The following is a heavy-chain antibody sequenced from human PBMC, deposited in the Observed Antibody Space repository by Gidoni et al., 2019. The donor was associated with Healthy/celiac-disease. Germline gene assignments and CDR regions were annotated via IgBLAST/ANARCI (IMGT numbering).Heavy chain of an antibody. CDR2: IYWDDDK. CDR1: GFSLSTSGVG. V-gene: IGHV2-5*02. CDR3: AHPGNYYDSSGYYQYFDY. Sequence: QITLKESGPTLVKPTQTLTLTCTFSGFSLSTSGVGVGWIRQPPGKALEWLALIYWDDDKRYSPSLKSRLTITKDTSKNQVVLTMTNMDPVDTATYYCAHPGNYYDSSGYYQYFDYWGQGTLVTVSS. D-gene: IGHD3-22*01. J-gene: IGHJ4*02.